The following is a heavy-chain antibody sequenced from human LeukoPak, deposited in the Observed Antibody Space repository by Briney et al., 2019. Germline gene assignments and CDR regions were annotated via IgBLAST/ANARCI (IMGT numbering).Heavy chain of an antibody. V-gene: IGHV1-24*01. Sequence: ASVKVSCKVSGYTPTDSSMHWVRQASGKGLEWMGCFDPEDGETIYTQKFQGRVTMTEDTSTDTAYMELSSLRSEDTAVYYCATGRYYAYWGQGTLVTVSS. CDR2: FDPEDGET. CDR3: ATGRYYAY. CDR1: GYTPTDSS. D-gene: IGHD3-3*01. J-gene: IGHJ4*02.